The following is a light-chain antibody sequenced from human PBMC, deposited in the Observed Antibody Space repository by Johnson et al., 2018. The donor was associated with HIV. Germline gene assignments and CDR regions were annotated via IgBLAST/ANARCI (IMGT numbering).Light chain of an antibody. CDR2: DNN. Sequence: QAALTQPPSESAAPGQKVTISCSGSSSNIGNNYVSWYQQLPGTAPKLLISDNNKRPSGIPDRFSGSKSGTSATLVISGLQTGDEADYYCGTWDTSLRAPYVFVTGTKVTVL. J-gene: IGLJ1*01. V-gene: IGLV1-51*01. CDR1: SSNIGNNY. CDR3: GTWDTSLRAPYV.